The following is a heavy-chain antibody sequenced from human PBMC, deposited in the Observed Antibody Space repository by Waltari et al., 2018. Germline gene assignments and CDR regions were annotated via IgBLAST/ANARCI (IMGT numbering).Heavy chain of an antibody. Sequence: QVQLHESGPGLVKPSETLSLTCDVSGDSLSSSYWIWIRQPPGNGLQNIGYIHYPGSTNYNPSLKSRVTISVDTSKNQFSLKLKSVTAADTAVYYCARSHYGSGDFFYWGQGTLVTVSS. J-gene: IGHJ4*02. CDR3: ARSHYGSGDFFY. D-gene: IGHD3-10*01. CDR1: GDSLSSSY. CDR2: IHYPGST. V-gene: IGHV4-59*01.